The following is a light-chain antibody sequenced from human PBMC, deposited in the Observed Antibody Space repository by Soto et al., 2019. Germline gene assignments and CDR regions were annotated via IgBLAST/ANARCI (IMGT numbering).Light chain of an antibody. J-gene: IGLJ1*01. CDR2: EVN. Sequence: LPHPRSASGSPGHSVAISCTGTSSDVGGYNYVSWYQQHPGKAPKLMIYEVNKRPSGVPDRFSGSKSGNTASLTVSGLQAEDEADYYCSSYAGSSNVFGTGTTSPS. V-gene: IGLV2-8*01. CDR3: SSYAGSSNV. CDR1: SSDVGGYNY.